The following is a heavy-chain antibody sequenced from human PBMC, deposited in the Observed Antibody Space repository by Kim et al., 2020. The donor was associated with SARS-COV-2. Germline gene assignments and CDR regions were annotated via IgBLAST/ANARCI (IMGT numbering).Heavy chain of an antibody. V-gene: IGHV1-3*01. CDR1: GYTFTSYA. D-gene: IGHD3-22*01. Sequence: ASVKVSCKASGYTFTSYAMHWVRQAPGQRLEWMGWINAGNGNTKYSQKFQGRVTITRDTSASTAYMELSSLRSEDTAVYYCARVPYYYDSSGYYFPDYWGQGTLVTVSS. CDR2: INAGNGNT. J-gene: IGHJ4*02. CDR3: ARVPYYYDSSGYYFPDY.